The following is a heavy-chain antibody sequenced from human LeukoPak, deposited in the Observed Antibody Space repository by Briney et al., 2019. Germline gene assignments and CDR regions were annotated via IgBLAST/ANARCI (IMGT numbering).Heavy chain of an antibody. CDR1: GYTFTGYY. V-gene: IGHV1-2*06. CDR2: INPNSGGT. J-gene: IGHJ4*02. D-gene: IGHD3-3*01. Sequence: ASVRVSCKASGYTFTGYYMHWVRQAPGQGLEWMGRINPNSGGTNYAQKFQGRVTMTRDTSISTAYMELSRLRSDDTAVYYCARDRHYDFWSGYSISDAFDYWGQGTLVTVSS. CDR3: ARDRHYDFWSGYSISDAFDY.